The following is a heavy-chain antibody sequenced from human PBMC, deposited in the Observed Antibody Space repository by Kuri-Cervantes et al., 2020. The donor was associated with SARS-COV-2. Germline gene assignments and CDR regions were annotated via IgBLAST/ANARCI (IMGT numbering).Heavy chain of an antibody. CDR1: GGSISSYY. J-gene: IGHJ6*03. CDR2: IYTSGST. Sequence: SETLSLTCTVSGGSISSYYWSWIRQPAGKGLEWIGRIYTSGSTNYNPSLKSRVTMSVDTSKNQFSLTLTSVTAADTAVYYCARGTKVATSEYYHYMDVWGKGTTVTVSS. V-gene: IGHV4-4*07. D-gene: IGHD5-12*01. CDR3: ARGTKVATSEYYHYMDV.